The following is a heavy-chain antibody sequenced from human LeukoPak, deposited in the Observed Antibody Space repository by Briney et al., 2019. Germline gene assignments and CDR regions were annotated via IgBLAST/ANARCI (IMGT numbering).Heavy chain of an antibody. CDR3: ARDRTRLQLLFCLDY. Sequence: SVKVSCRSSGGTFSSYAISWVRQSPGQGLEWMGGIIPIFGTANYAQKFQGRVTITAGESTCTAYMELSSLRSEDTAVYYCARDRTRLQLLFCLDYWGQGTLVTVSS. J-gene: IGHJ4*02. V-gene: IGHV1-69*13. CDR2: IIPIFGTA. D-gene: IGHD5-24*01. CDR1: GGTFSSYA.